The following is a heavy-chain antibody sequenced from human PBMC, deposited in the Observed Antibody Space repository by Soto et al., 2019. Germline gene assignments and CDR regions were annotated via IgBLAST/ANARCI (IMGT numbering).Heavy chain of an antibody. V-gene: IGHV4-38-2*01. CDR1: GYSISSGYY. CDR2: IYFDGST. J-gene: IGHJ4*02. Sequence: SETLSLTCAVSGYSISSGYYWGWIRRPPGKGLEWIGSIYFDGSTYYKSSLKSRVTISLDTSKNQFSLKLTSVTAADTAVYYCGKVLIGATRHTDFDSWGQGTLVTVSS. D-gene: IGHD2-21*01. CDR3: GKVLIGATRHTDFDS.